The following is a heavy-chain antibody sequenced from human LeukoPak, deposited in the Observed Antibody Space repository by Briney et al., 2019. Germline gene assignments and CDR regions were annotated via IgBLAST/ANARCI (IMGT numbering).Heavy chain of an antibody. J-gene: IGHJ4*02. CDR2: IIPILGIA. CDR1: GGTFSSYT. V-gene: IGHV1-69*04. Sequence: SVKVSCKASGGTFSSYTISWVRQAPGQGLEWMGWIIPILGIANYAQKFQGRGTITADKSTSTAYMELSSLRSEDTAVYYCARDRGYCSSTSCYPGIDYWGQGTLVTVSS. D-gene: IGHD2-2*01. CDR3: ARDRGYCSSTSCYPGIDY.